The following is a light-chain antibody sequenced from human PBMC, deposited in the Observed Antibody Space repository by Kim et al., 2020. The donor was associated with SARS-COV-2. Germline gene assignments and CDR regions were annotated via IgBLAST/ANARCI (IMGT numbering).Light chain of an antibody. J-gene: IGKJ2*01. Sequence: EIVLTQSPATLSLSPGERATLSCRASQSVSSYFAWYQQKPGQAPRLLIYDTSKRATGTPARFSGSGSGTDFTLTISSLESEDSAIYYCQQRTNWLFGQRTKLEIK. V-gene: IGKV3-11*01. CDR1: QSVSSY. CDR2: DTS. CDR3: QQRTNWL.